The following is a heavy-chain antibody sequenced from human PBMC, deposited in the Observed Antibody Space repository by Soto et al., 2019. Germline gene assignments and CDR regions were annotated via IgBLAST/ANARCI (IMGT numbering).Heavy chain of an antibody. CDR3: ARLGIAARYYYYCGMDV. V-gene: IGHV4-39*01. CDR2: IYYSGST. J-gene: IGHJ6*02. Sequence: SETVSLTCTVSGGSISSSSYYWGWIRQPPGKGLEWIGSIYYSGSTYYNPSLKSRVTISVDTSKNQFSLKLSSVTAADTAVYYCARLGIAARYYYYCGMDVWGPGTTVTV. D-gene: IGHD6-25*01. CDR1: GGSISSSSYY.